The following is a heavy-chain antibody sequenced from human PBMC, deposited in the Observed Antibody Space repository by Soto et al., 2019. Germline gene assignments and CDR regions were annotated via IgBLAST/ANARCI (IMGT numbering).Heavy chain of an antibody. CDR2: INPGYPAGRST. Sequence: ASVKVSCKGSGYTLPTFFMHWVRQAPGQGLEWMGVINPGYPAGRSTTYAQKFQGRVTMTTDTSTSTVYMELSRLRSDDTAVYYGESEAIVAGATTVMDDWGQGTTVTVSS. V-gene: IGHV1-46*01. CDR3: ESEAIVAGATTVMDD. D-gene: IGHD1-26*01. J-gene: IGHJ6*02. CDR1: GYTLPTFF.